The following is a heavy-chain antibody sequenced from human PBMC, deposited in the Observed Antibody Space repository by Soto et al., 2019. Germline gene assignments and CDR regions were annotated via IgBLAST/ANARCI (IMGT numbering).Heavy chain of an antibody. CDR1: GGSISSYY. CDR3: ARGQGDDQGYYYYGMDV. D-gene: IGHD2-21*01. J-gene: IGHJ6*02. Sequence: SETLSLTCTVSGGSISSYYWSWIRQPAGKGLERIGRIYTSGSTNYNPSLKSRVTMSVDTSKNQFSLKLSSVTAADTAVYYCARGQGDDQGYYYYGMDVWGQGTTVTVSS. V-gene: IGHV4-4*07. CDR2: IYTSGST.